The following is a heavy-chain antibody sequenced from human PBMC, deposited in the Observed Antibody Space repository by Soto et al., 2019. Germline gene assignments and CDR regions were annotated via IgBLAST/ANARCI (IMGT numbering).Heavy chain of an antibody. V-gene: IGHV2-70*01. CDR1: GFSLSTSGMC. J-gene: IGHJ6*02. Sequence: GPTLVNPTQTLTLTCTFSGFSLSTSGMCVSWIRQPPGKALDWLALIGWDDDKYYSTSLKTRLTISKDTSKNQVVLTMTNMDPVDTATYYCARGGYNWNPRSYGMDVWGQGTTVTVSS. D-gene: IGHD1-20*01. CDR3: ARGGYNWNPRSYGMDV. CDR2: IGWDDDK.